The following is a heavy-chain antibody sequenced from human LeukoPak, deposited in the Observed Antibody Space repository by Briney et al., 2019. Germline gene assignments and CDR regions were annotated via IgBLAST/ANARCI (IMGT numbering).Heavy chain of an antibody. Sequence: ASVKDSCKASGYTFTSYDINWVRQAPGQGLEWMGIINPSGGSTSYAQKFQGRVTMTRDTSTSTVYMELSSLRSEDTAVYYCARAYDFPDYWGQGTLVTVSS. CDR3: ARAYDFPDY. D-gene: IGHD3-3*01. V-gene: IGHV1-46*01. J-gene: IGHJ4*02. CDR1: GYTFTSYD. CDR2: INPSGGST.